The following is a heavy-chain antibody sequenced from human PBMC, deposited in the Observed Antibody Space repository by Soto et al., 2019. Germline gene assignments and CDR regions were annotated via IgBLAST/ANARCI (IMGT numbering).Heavy chain of an antibody. V-gene: IGHV4-30-2*01. Sequence: PSETLSLTCAVSGGSISSGGYSWSWIRQPPGKGLEWIGYIYHSGSTYYNPSLKSRVTISVDRSKNQFSLKPSSVTAADTAVYYCARGGSGWFYFDYWGQGTLVTVSS. CDR3: ARGGSGWFYFDY. D-gene: IGHD6-19*01. CDR2: IYHSGST. CDR1: GGSISSGGYS. J-gene: IGHJ4*02.